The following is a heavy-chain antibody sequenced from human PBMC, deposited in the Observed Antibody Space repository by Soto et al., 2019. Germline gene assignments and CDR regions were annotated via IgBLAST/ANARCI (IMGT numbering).Heavy chain of an antibody. CDR2: LSYVGSEE. CDR3: ALTRRSSLLEVAGPGFEY. J-gene: IGHJ4*02. D-gene: IGHD6-19*01. CDR1: GFNFGVFG. Sequence: PVGSLRLSCAASGFNFGVFGMHWVRQAPGKGLEWLSVLSYVGSEEYYADSVRGRFTISRDNSKNTLFLQMDSLRVDDTGVYYCALTRRSSLLEVAGPGFEYWGQGTLVTVSS. V-gene: IGHV3-30*03.